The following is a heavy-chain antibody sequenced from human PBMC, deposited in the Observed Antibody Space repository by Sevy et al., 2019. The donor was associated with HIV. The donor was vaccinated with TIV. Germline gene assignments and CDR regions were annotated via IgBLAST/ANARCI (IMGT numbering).Heavy chain of an antibody. Sequence: ASVKVSCKASGGTFSSYGINWVRQAPGQGPEWMGGIIPMFGTTHYAQNFQGRVTIAADESTSKVYMELSSLRSEDTAVYYCARDHARRLTTPHYYYGMDVWGQGTTVTVSS. J-gene: IGHJ6*02. CDR3: ARDHARRLTTPHYYYGMDV. V-gene: IGHV1-69*13. CDR1: GGTFSSYG. D-gene: IGHD6-25*01. CDR2: IIPMFGTT.